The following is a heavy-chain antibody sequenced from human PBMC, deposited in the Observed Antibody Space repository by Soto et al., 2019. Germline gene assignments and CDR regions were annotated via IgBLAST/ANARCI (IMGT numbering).Heavy chain of an antibody. CDR1: GDSISTSNVA. CDR2: TGYRSKWYN. V-gene: IGHV6-1*01. CDR3: LRGKNSAFDY. D-gene: IGHD5-18*01. Sequence: SQTLSLTCAISGDSISTSNVAWNWIRQSPSGGLEWLGRTGYRSKWYNDYAVSVKSRIIINPDTSRNQFSLQLNSMTPDDTAIYYWLRGKNSAFDYWGQGTLVTVSS. J-gene: IGHJ4*02.